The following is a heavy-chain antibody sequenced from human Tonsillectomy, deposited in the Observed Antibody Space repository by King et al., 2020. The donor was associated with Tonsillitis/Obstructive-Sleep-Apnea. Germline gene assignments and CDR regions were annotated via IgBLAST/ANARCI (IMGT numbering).Heavy chain of an antibody. Sequence: VQLQQWGAGLLKPSETLSLTCAVYGGSFTDYYWSWIRQPPGKGLEWIGEINHSGSTNYNPSLKSRVSISIDTSKNQFSLKLSSVAAADTAVYYCARVFCGGATCYVRGYYYMDVWGKGTTVTVSS. CDR3: ARVFCGGATCYVRGYYYMDV. D-gene: IGHD2-15*01. J-gene: IGHJ6*03. CDR2: INHSGST. CDR1: GGSFTDYY. V-gene: IGHV4-34*01.